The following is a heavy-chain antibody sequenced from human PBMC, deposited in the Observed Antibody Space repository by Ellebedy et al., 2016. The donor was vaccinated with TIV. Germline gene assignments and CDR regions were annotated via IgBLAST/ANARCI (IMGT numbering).Heavy chain of an antibody. D-gene: IGHD7-27*01. CDR3: ATGSGL. Sequence: AASVKVSCKASGYTFTSYAMHWVRQAPGQRLQWMGWINACNGNTKYSQKFQGRVTITRDTSASTAYMELSSLRSEDTAVYYCATGSGLWGQGTLVTVSS. V-gene: IGHV1-3*01. CDR2: INACNGNT. J-gene: IGHJ4*02. CDR1: GYTFTSYA.